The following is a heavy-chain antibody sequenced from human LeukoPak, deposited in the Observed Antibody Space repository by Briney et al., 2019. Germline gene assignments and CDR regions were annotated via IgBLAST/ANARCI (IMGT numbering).Heavy chain of an antibody. V-gene: IGHV3-23*01. D-gene: IGHD4-11*01. J-gene: IGHJ4*02. CDR3: AKAATGYSNYFDY. CDR1: GFTFSSYG. Sequence: GGTLRLSCAASGFTFSSYGMSWVRQAPGKGLEWVSGISGSGDSTYYADSVKGRFTISRDISKNTLYLQMNSLRAEDTAVYFCAKAATGYSNYFDYWGQGTLVTVSS. CDR2: ISGSGDST.